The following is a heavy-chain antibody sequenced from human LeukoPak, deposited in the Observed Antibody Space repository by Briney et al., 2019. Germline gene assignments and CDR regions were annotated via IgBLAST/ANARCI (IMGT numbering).Heavy chain of an antibody. V-gene: IGHV4-4*07. Sequence: TSGTLSLTCTVSGGSISSYYWSWIRQPAGKGLEWIGRIYTSGSTIYNLSLKSRVTMSVDTSKNQCSLKLSSVTAADTDVYYCARGRYESTRLSAYCYYYMDVWGKGTTVTVSS. CDR3: ARGRYESTRLSAYCYYYMDV. D-gene: IGHD1-14*01. CDR1: GGSISSYY. J-gene: IGHJ6*03. CDR2: IYTSGST.